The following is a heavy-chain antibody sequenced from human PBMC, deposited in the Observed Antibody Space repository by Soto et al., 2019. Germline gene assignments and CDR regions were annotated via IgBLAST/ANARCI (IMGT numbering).Heavy chain of an antibody. V-gene: IGHV1-18*01. CDR2: IGPYNGNT. CDR1: GYILTTYG. Sequence: GASVKVSCKASGYILTTYGISWVRQAPGQGLEWMGWIGPYNGNTNYAQKLQGRVTMTTDTSTSTAYMELRRLRSDDTAVYYCARDLKPNRKTQIYYYYGMDVWGQGTTVTVSS. J-gene: IGHJ6*02. CDR3: ARDLKPNRKTQIYYYYGMDV.